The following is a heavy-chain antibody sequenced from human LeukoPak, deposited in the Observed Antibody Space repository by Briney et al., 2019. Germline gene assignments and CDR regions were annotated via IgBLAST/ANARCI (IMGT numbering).Heavy chain of an antibody. Sequence: PGGSLRLSCTSSGFTFSDYFMSWIRQAPGKGLEWVSYISTSGSTIYYTDSVKGRFTISRDNSKNTLYLQMNSLRAEDTAVYYCAKAVAGTEVDYWGQGTLVTVSS. CDR1: GFTFSDYF. J-gene: IGHJ4*02. CDR2: ISTSGSTI. V-gene: IGHV3-11*04. D-gene: IGHD6-19*01. CDR3: AKAVAGTEVDY.